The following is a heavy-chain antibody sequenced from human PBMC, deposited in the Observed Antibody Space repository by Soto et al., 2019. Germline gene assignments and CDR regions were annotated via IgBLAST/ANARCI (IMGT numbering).Heavy chain of an antibody. CDR2: IYHSGST. J-gene: IGHJ3*02. Sequence: KLRETLSLTCAVSGYSISSGYYWGWIRQPPGKGLEWIGSIYHSGSTYYNPSLKSRVTISVDTSKNQFSLKLSSVTAADTAVYYCARGRVEYNLNAFDIWGQGTMVTVSS. CDR1: GYSISSGYY. CDR3: ARGRVEYNLNAFDI. D-gene: IGHD6-6*01. V-gene: IGHV4-38-2*01.